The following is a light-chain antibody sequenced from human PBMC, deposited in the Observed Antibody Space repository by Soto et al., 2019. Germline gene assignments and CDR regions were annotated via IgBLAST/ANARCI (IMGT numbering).Light chain of an antibody. Sequence: DIHMTQSPSSLSASVGDTVTITCRASQNIDMYLNWYQQQPGKAPRVLISGASNLQSGVPSRFSGSGSGTDFTLTINSLQPEDFATYYCQQANSFPLTFGGGTKVDIK. CDR2: GAS. CDR3: QQANSFPLT. V-gene: IGKV1-39*01. J-gene: IGKJ4*01. CDR1: QNIDMY.